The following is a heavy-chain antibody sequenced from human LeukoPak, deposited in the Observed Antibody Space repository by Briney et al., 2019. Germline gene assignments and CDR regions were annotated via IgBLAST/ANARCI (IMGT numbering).Heavy chain of an antibody. CDR3: ARGMATTESFDI. D-gene: IGHD1-7*01. V-gene: IGHV3-11*05. CDR2: ISGRSIYT. J-gene: IGHJ3*02. CDR1: GFTFSDYF. Sequence: NPGGSLRLSCAASGFTFSDYFMSWIRQAPGKGLECVSYISGRSIYTNYADSVKGRFTISRDSAKNSLYLQMNSLRAEDTAVYYCARGMATTESFDIWGQGTMVTVSS.